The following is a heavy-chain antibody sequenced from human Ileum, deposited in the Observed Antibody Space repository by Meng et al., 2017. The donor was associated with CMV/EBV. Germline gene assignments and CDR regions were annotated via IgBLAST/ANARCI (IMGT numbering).Heavy chain of an antibody. V-gene: IGHV4-61*01. D-gene: IGHD4-23*01. J-gene: IGHJ5*02. Sequence: VAGGSASSGSYYWRWLRQHPGKGLEWIGYIYYSGSTNYNPSLKSRVTISVDTSKNQFSLKLSSVTAADTAVYYCARVPTVVGWFDPWGQGTLVTVSS. CDR2: IYYSGST. CDR3: ARVPTVVGWFDP. CDR1: GGSASSGSYY.